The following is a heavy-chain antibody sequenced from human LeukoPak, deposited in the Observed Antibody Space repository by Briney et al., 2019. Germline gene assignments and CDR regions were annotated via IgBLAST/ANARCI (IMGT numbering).Heavy chain of an antibody. V-gene: IGHV3-15*07. CDR3: AKDQDYYARSGGLIDS. D-gene: IGHD3-22*01. CDR1: GFTFSSAW. J-gene: IGHJ4*02. CDR2: VYSKTDGGTT. Sequence: GGSLRLSCAASGFTFSSAWMNWVRQAPGKGLEWVGRVYSKTDGGTTEYAAPVRGRFTISRDDSKNTLYVQMNSLRAEDTAVYYCAKDQDYYARSGGLIDSWGQGTLVIVSS.